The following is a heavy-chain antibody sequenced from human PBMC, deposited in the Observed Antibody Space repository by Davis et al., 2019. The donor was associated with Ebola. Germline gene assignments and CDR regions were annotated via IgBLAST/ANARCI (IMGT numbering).Heavy chain of an antibody. CDR3: AKDFPGKYCSGGSCSFDY. V-gene: IGHV3-30*18. J-gene: IGHJ4*02. CDR2: ISYDGSNK. Sequence: PGGSLRLSCAASGFTFSSYGMHWVRQAPGKGLEWVAVISYDGSNKYYADSVKGRFTISRDNSKNTLYLQMNSLRAEDTAVYYCAKDFPGKYCSGGSCSFDYWGQGTLVTVSS. CDR1: GFTFSSYG. D-gene: IGHD2-15*01.